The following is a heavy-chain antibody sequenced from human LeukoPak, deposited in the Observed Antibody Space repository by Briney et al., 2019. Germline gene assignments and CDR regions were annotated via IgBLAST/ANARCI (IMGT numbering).Heavy chain of an antibody. CDR3: ARGSTAEYWFDP. Sequence: GASVKVSCKASGYTFIDYTMHWLRQAPGQRLDWMGWINGGSGNTKYSPEFQGRVTITRDTSASTGYMELSSLRSEDTAVYCCARGSTAEYWFDPWGQGTLVTVSS. D-gene: IGHD1-14*01. CDR1: GYTFIDYT. J-gene: IGHJ5*02. CDR2: INGGSGNT. V-gene: IGHV1-3*03.